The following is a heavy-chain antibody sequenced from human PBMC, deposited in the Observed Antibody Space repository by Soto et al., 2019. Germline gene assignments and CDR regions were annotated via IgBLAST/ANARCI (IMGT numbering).Heavy chain of an antibody. J-gene: IGHJ3*02. V-gene: IGHV3-48*03. CDR2: IRANDESI. CDR1: GFDFRSYE. Sequence: GGSLRLSCVAPGFDFRSYEMNWVRQAPGKGLEWVSNIRANDESIYYADSVKGRVSVSRDNAKNSLFLEANSLRVDDTAVYYCARETLRDAIDIWGQGTMVTVSS. CDR3: ARETLRDAIDI.